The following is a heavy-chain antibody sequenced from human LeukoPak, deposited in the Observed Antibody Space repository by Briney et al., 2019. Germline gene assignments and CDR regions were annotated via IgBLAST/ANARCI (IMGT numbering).Heavy chain of an antibody. Sequence: PSETLSLTCAVYGGSFSGYYWSWIRQPPGKGLAWIGEINHSGSTNYNPSLKSRVTITVDTSKNQFSLKLSSVTAADTAVYYCASRGWLRLVQFDYWGQGTLVTVSS. D-gene: IGHD5-12*01. CDR1: GGSFSGYY. CDR3: ASRGWLRLVQFDY. J-gene: IGHJ4*02. V-gene: IGHV4-34*01. CDR2: INHSGST.